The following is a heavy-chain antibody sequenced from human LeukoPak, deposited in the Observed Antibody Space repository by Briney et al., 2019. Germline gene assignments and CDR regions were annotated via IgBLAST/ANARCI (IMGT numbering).Heavy chain of an antibody. D-gene: IGHD3-10*01. J-gene: IGHJ4*02. V-gene: IGHV3-74*01. Sequence: GGSLRLSCAASGFTFSDYYMSWIRQAPGKGLVWVSRIDTDGSTTHYADSVKGRFTISRDNAKNTLFLQMSSLRAEDTAVYYCISSGNYAYWGQGTLVTVSS. CDR2: IDTDGSTT. CDR3: ISSGNYAY. CDR1: GFTFSDYY.